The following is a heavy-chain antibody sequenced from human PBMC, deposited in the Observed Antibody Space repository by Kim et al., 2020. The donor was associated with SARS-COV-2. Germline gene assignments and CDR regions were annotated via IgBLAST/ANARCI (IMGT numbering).Heavy chain of an antibody. CDR3: AKLLGRAVAGTADV. D-gene: IGHD6-19*01. J-gene: IGHJ6*03. CDR2: ISWNSGSI. CDR1: GFTFDDYA. V-gene: IGHV3-9*01. Sequence: GGSLRLSCAASGFTFDDYAMHWVRQAPGKGLEWVSGISWNSGSIGYADSVKGRFTISRDNAKNSLYLQMNSLRAEDTALYYCAKLLGRAVAGTADVWGTGATVTVSS.